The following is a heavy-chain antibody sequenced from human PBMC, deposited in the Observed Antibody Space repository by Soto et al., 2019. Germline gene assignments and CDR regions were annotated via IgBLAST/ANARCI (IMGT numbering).Heavy chain of an antibody. Sequence: QVQLQESGPGLLKPSETLSLTCTVSGGSISSYYWRWIRQPAGKGLEWIGRIYTSGSTNYNPSLKSRVTMSVDTSKNQFSLKLSSVTAADTAVYYCARACSSNSCYDVLDYWGQGTLVTVSS. CDR1: GGSISSYY. J-gene: IGHJ4*02. D-gene: IGHD2-2*01. CDR3: ARACSSNSCYDVLDY. CDR2: IYTSGST. V-gene: IGHV4-4*07.